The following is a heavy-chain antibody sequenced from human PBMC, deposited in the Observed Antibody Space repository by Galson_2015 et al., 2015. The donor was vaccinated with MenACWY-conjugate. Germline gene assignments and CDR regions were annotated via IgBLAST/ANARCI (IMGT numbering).Heavy chain of an antibody. J-gene: IGHJ4*02. CDR1: GFTLSNFW. CDR3: ARGNGRDCYSGSVDY. V-gene: IGHV3-74*01. CDR2: INSDGSRT. D-gene: IGHD2-21*02. Sequence: SLRLSCAASGFTLSNFWMHWVRQVPGKGLVWVSRINSDGSRTNYADSVKGRFTISRDNAKNTLYLQMNSLRAEDTAVYYCARGNGRDCYSGSVDYWGQGTLVTVSS.